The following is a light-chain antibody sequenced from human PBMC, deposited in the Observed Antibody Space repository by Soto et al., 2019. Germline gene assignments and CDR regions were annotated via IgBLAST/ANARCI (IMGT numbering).Light chain of an antibody. CDR1: QGISNY. CDR2: AAS. CDR3: QKYLSALWT. Sequence: DIQMTQSPASLSASIGDRVTITCRASQGISNYLARYQQKPGKVPKLLIYAASTLQSGVPSRFSGSGSGTDFTLTISSLQPEDVATYYCQKYLSALWTFGQGTKVDIK. V-gene: IGKV1-27*01. J-gene: IGKJ1*01.